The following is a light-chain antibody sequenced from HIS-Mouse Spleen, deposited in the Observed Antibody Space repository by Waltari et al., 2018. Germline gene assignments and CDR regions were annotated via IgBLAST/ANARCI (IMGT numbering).Light chain of an antibody. CDR2: DVS. CDR3: CSYAGSYTFL. CDR1: SIDVGGYNY. Sequence: QSALTQPRSVSGSPGQSVTISCTGTSIDVGGYNYVSWYQQHPGKAPKLMIYDVSKRPSGVPDRFSGSKSGNTASLTISGLQAEDEADYYCCSYAGSYTFLFGGGTKLTVL. J-gene: IGLJ2*01. V-gene: IGLV2-11*01.